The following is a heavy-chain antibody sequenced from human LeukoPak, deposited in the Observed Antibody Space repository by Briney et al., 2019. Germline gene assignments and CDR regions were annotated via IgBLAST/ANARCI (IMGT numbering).Heavy chain of an antibody. CDR1: GFIFSTYA. CDR2: ITGSGDST. CDR3: PKENPVGGTNYFDY. Sequence: PGGSLRLSCAASGFIFSTYAMSWVRQAPGKGLEWVSAITGSGDSTYYADSVKGRFTISRDNSKNTLSLQMNSLRAEDTAVYYCPKENPVGGTNYFDYWGQGTLVTVPS. J-gene: IGHJ4*02. D-gene: IGHD1-26*01. V-gene: IGHV3-23*01.